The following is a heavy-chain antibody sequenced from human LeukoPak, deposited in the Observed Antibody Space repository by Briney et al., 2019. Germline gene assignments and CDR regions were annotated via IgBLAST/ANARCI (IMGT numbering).Heavy chain of an antibody. J-gene: IGHJ3*02. V-gene: IGHV3-11*01. CDR2: ISSSGSTI. Sequence: PGGSLRLSCAASGFTFSDYYMSWIRQAPGKGLEWVSYISSSGSTIYYADSVKGRFTISRDNAKNSLYLQMNSLRAEDTAVYYCASADCSSTSCYGAFDIWGQGTMVTASS. CDR1: GFTFSDYY. CDR3: ASADCSSTSCYGAFDI. D-gene: IGHD2-2*01.